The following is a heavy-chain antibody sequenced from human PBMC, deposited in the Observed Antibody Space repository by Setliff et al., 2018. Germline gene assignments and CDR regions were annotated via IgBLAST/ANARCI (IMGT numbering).Heavy chain of an antibody. D-gene: IGHD1-26*01. CDR2: IYHSGGA. Sequence: SSETLSLTCGVYGGSFSGYYWSWIRQPPGKGLEWIAYIYHSGGAYYNPSLKSRVTMSVDTSKNQFSLHLTSVTAADTAVYYCAREVGTSTSSDAFDVWGQGMMVTVSS. CDR3: AREVGTSTSSDAFDV. V-gene: IGHV4-34*01. J-gene: IGHJ3*01. CDR1: GGSFSGYY.